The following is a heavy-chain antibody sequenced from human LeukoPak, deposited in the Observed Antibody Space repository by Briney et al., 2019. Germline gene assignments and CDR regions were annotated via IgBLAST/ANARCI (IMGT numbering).Heavy chain of an antibody. V-gene: IGHV3-23*01. CDR2: ISGSGGST. CDR1: GFTFSSYA. D-gene: IGHD2-15*01. Sequence: PGGSLRLSCAASGFTFSSYAMSWVRQAPGKGLEWVSAISGSGGSTYYADSVKGRFTISRDNSKNTLYLQMNSLRAEDTAVYYCAKVPLAPSPARYCSGGSCWRRQNLGDGYYMDVWGKGTTVTVSS. CDR3: AKVPLAPSPARYCSGGSCWRRQNLGDGYYMDV. J-gene: IGHJ6*03.